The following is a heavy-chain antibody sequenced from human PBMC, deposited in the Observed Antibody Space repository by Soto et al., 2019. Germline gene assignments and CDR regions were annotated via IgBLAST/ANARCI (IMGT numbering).Heavy chain of an antibody. Sequence: QVQLVQSGAEVKKPGASVKVSCKASGYTFTSYAMHWVRQAPGQRLEWMGWINAGNGNTKYSQKFQGRVTITRDTSXSXGYMALSSLRSEDTAVYYCARDEVVQGAAAGTCFDYWGQGTLVTVSS. D-gene: IGHD6-13*01. J-gene: IGHJ4*02. CDR2: INAGNGNT. V-gene: IGHV1-3*01. CDR1: GYTFTSYA. CDR3: ARDEVVQGAAAGTCFDY.